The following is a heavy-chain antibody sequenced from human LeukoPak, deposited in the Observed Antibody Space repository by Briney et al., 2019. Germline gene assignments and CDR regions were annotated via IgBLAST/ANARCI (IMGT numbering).Heavy chain of an antibody. CDR3: AKLLPYGSGNQDY. CDR2: INTGGYT. CDR1: GFTVSTNY. V-gene: IGHV3-53*01. Sequence: GGSLRLSCAASGFTVSTNYMTWVRRAPGKGLDWVSIINTGGYTYYIDSVKGRFTISRDKSKNTLYLQMNSLRAEDTAVYYCAKLLPYGSGNQDYWGQGTLVTVSS. J-gene: IGHJ4*02. D-gene: IGHD3-10*01.